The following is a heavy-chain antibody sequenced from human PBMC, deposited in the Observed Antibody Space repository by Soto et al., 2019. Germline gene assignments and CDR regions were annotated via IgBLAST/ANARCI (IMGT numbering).Heavy chain of an antibody. CDR3: ATHETTVTYYYYYYMDV. CDR1: GGSISSSSYY. D-gene: IGHD4-4*01. V-gene: IGHV4-39*01. Sequence: QLQLQESGPGLVKPSETLSLTCTVSGGSISSSSYYWGWIRQPPGKGLEWIGSIYYSGSTYYNPSLKSRVTISVDTSKNQFSLKLSSVTAADTAVYYCATHETTVTYYYYYYMDVWGKGTTVTVSS. J-gene: IGHJ6*03. CDR2: IYYSGST.